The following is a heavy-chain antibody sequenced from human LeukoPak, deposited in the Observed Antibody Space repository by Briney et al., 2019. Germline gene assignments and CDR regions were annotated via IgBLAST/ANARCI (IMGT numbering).Heavy chain of an antibody. CDR2: ITATTGRT. CDR1: GFTLSSYA. CDR3: AKEATSTWYGGWFDR. V-gene: IGHV3-23*01. D-gene: IGHD6-13*01. Sequence: PGGSLRLSCAASGFTLSSYAMSWVRQAPGRGLEWVSGITATTGRTYYADSVKGRFTISRDNSKNTLYLQMNSLRAEDTGKFYCAKEATSTWYGGWFDRWGQGTLVTVSS. J-gene: IGHJ5*02.